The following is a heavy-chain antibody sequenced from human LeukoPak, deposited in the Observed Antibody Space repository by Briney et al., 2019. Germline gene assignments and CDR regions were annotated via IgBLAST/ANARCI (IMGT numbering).Heavy chain of an antibody. CDR2: ISGSGGST. CDR1: GFTFSNYA. J-gene: IGHJ4*02. CDR3: AKPANYYDSSGYYYFDY. V-gene: IGHV3-23*01. D-gene: IGHD3-22*01. Sequence: RPGRSLRLSCAASGFTFSNYAMSWVRQAPGKGLEWVSAISGSGGSTYYADSVKGRFTISRDNSKNTLYQRMNRLRATGTVVYYCAKPANYYDSSGYYYFDYWGQGTLVTVSS.